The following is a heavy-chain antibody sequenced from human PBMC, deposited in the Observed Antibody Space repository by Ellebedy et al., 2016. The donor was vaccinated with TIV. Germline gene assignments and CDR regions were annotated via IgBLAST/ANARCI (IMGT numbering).Heavy chain of an antibody. D-gene: IGHD4-11*01. CDR1: GFTFSIYA. CDR2: VSASSDYI. CDR3: AKFLVDDYTNNGGFHY. J-gene: IGHJ4*02. Sequence: PGGSLRLSCAASGFTFSIYAMSWVRQAPGKGPEWVSAVSASSDYINYADSVKGRFTISRDNSKNALYLKMNSLRAEDTAVYYCAKFLVDDYTNNGGFHYWGQGTLVTVSS. V-gene: IGHV3-23*01.